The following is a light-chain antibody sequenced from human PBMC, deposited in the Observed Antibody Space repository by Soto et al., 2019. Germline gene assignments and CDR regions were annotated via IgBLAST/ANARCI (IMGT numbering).Light chain of an antibody. CDR1: SSNIGTTYD. CDR2: GNT. Sequence: QPVLTQPPSVSGAPGQRVTISCTGSSSNIGTTYDVHWYQHLPGTAPKLLIYGNTNRPSGVPDRFSGSKSGTSASLAITGLQAEDEADYYCQSYDNSLSGFYVFGTGTKLTVL. V-gene: IGLV1-40*01. J-gene: IGLJ1*01. CDR3: QSYDNSLSGFYV.